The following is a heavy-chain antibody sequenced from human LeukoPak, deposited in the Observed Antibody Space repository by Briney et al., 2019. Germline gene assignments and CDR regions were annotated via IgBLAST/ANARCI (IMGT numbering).Heavy chain of an antibody. V-gene: IGHV3-30*03. J-gene: IGHJ6*02. CDR1: GFTFSSYG. Sequence: PGRSLRLSCAASGFTFSSYGMHWVRQAPGKGLEWVAVISYDGSNKYYADSVKGRFTISRDNSKNTLYLQMNSLRAEDTAVYYCARLYYYDSSGYYYPSYYYYGMDVWGQGTTVTVSS. CDR3: ARLYYYDSSGYYYPSYYYYGMDV. D-gene: IGHD3-22*01. CDR2: ISYDGSNK.